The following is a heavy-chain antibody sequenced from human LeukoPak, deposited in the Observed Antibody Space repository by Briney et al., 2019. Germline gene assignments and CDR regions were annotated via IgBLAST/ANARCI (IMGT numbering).Heavy chain of an antibody. J-gene: IGHJ4*02. D-gene: IGHD3-10*01. V-gene: IGHV3-21*01. CDR2: ISSSSSYI. Sequence: GGSLRLSCAASGFTFSSYSMNWVRQAPGKGLEWVSSISSSSSYIYYADSVKGRFTISRDNAKNSLYLQMNSLRAEDTAVYYCARDLMVRGANGYFDYWGQGTLVTVSS. CDR3: ARDLMVRGANGYFDY. CDR1: GFTFSSYS.